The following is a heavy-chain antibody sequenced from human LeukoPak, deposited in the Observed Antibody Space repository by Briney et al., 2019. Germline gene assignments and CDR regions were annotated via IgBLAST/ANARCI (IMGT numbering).Heavy chain of an antibody. CDR1: GFTFASYA. Sequence: GGSLRLSCAASGFTFASYAVSWVRQAPGKGLEWVSTISGSGGSTYYADSVKGRFTISRDNSKNTLSLQMNSLRAEDTAVYYCAKSGLVTAIRSYFDYWGQGTLATVSS. CDR2: ISGSGGST. D-gene: IGHD2-21*02. V-gene: IGHV3-23*01. J-gene: IGHJ4*02. CDR3: AKSGLVTAIRSYFDY.